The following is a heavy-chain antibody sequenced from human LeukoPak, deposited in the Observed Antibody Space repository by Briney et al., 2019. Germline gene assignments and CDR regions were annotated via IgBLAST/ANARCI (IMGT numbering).Heavy chain of an antibody. CDR2: ISSSSSYI. V-gene: IGHV3-21*01. Sequence: TGGSLRLSCAASGFTFSSYWMSWVRQAPGKGLEWVSSISSSSSYIYYADSVKGRFTISRDNAKNSLYLQMNSLRAEDTAVYYCARDQSAHGSGSYYDYWGQGTLVTVSS. D-gene: IGHD3-10*01. CDR1: GFTFSSYW. CDR3: ARDQSAHGSGSYYDY. J-gene: IGHJ4*02.